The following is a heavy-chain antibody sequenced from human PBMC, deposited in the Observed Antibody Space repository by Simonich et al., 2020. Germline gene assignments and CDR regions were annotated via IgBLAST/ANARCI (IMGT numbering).Heavy chain of an antibody. CDR1: GGTFSSYA. CDR3: ARDGITGTTFDAFDI. CDR2: ITPILGIA. D-gene: IGHD1-7*01. V-gene: IGHV1-69*10. Sequence: QVQLVQSGAEVKKLGSSVKVSCKASGGTFSSYAISWVRQSHGQGLEWVVGITPILGIANYAQKFQGRVTITADKSTSTAYMELSSLRSEDTAVYYCARDGITGTTFDAFDIWGQGTMVTVSS. J-gene: IGHJ3*02.